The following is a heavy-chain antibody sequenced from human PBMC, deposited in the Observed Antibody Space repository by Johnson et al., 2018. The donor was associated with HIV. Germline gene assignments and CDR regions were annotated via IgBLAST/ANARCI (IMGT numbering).Heavy chain of an antibody. V-gene: IGHV3-20*04. CDR2: INWNGGSK. CDR1: GFTFSSYW. Sequence: MLLVESGGGLVQPGGSLRLSCAASGFTFSSYWMQWVRQAPGKGLEWVSGINWNGGSKGYADSVKGRFTISRDNAKNSLYLQMNSLRAEDTALYYCARGVYVRMTTVAAAAFDIWGQGTKVTVAS. D-gene: IGHD4-23*01. J-gene: IGHJ3*02. CDR3: ARGVYVRMTTVAAAAFDI.